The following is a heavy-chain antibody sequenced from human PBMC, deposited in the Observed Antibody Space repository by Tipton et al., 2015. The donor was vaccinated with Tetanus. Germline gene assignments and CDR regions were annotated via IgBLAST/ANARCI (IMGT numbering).Heavy chain of an antibody. CDR1: GYTLTNHG. CDR3: AKRGAAAPGNWFDS. CDR2: INGGNGNT. V-gene: IGHV1-3*01. J-gene: IGHJ5*01. Sequence: QSGAEVKEPGASVKVSCKTSGYTLTNHGVHWVRQAPGQRLEWMGWINGGNGNTKYSQKFQGRVTITRDTSTSTAYMELSSLRSEDTAVYYCAKRGAAAPGNWFDSWGQGTLVTVSS. D-gene: IGHD6-13*01.